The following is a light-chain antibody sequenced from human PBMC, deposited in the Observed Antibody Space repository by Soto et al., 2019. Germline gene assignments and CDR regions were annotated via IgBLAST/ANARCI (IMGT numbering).Light chain of an antibody. CDR3: QHYNNSPRT. J-gene: IGKJ4*01. Sequence: EIVMTQSPATLSVSPGERATLSCRASQSVNNNLAWYQQKPGQAPRLLIYGASARATGIPARFSGSGSGTEFPLTISRLQSEDVAFYYRQHYNNSPRTFGGGTKVEIK. V-gene: IGKV3-15*01. CDR2: GAS. CDR1: QSVNNN.